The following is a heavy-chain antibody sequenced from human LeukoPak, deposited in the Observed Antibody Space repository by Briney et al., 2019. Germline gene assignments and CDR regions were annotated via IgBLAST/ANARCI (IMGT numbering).Heavy chain of an antibody. CDR1: GLTFSSHL. Sequence: PGGSLRLSCAASGLTFSSHLMHWVRQAPGKGLVWVSRISSDGTYTNYADSVRGRFTISRDNAKNTLYLQMSSLRAEDTAVYYCAKDLGSVVTPPSLDFWGQGTLVTVSS. V-gene: IGHV3-74*01. J-gene: IGHJ4*02. CDR2: ISSDGTYT. CDR3: AKDLGSVVTPPSLDF. D-gene: IGHD4-23*01.